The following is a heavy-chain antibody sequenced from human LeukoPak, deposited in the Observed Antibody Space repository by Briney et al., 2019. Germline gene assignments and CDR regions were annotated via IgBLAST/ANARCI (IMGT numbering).Heavy chain of an antibody. J-gene: IGHJ3*02. CDR3: ARPATPLGYCSGGSCASDAFDI. D-gene: IGHD2-15*01. CDR2: INAYNGDT. V-gene: IGHV1-3*01. Sequence: ASVKVSCKASGYTFSTYGMNWVRQAPGQGLEWMGWINAYNGDTNYAQKLQGRVTFTRDTSATTAYMELSSLRSEDTAVYYCARPATPLGYCSGGSCASDAFDIWGQGTMVTVSS. CDR1: GYTFSTYG.